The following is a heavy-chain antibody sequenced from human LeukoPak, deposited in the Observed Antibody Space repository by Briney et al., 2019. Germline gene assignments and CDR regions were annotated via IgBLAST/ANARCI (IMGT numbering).Heavy chain of an antibody. D-gene: IGHD3-22*01. V-gene: IGHV1-2*02. CDR2: INPNSGGT. CDR3: ARGHYYDSSGQDY. CDR1: GYTFTGYY. J-gene: IGHJ4*02. Sequence: ASVKVSYKASGYTFTGYYMHWVRQAPGQGLEWMGWINPNSGGTNYAQKFQGRVTMTRDTSISTAYMELSRLRSDDTAVYYCARGHYYDSSGQDYWGQGTLVTVSS.